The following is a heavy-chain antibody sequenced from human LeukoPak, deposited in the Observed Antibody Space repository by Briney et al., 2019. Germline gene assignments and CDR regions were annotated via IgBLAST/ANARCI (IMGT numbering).Heavy chain of an antibody. J-gene: IGHJ4*02. Sequence: RAPVKVSCKTSGYTFTGYYMHWVRQAPGQGLEWMGWINPTSGGTNYAQKFQGRVTMTRDTSISTAYMELSRLTSDDTAVYYCARGLSTIDYWGQGTLVTVSS. CDR3: ARGLSTIDY. CDR2: INPTSGGT. CDR1: GYTFTGYY. V-gene: IGHV1-2*02. D-gene: IGHD1-1*01.